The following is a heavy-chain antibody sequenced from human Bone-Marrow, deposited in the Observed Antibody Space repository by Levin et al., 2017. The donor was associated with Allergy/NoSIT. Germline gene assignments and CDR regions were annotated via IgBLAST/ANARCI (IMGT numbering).Heavy chain of an antibody. CDR1: GYSFTSYW. CDR3: ARAHGSGSPHACDI. D-gene: IGHD3-10*01. V-gene: IGHV5-51*01. J-gene: IGHJ3*02. CDR2: IYPGDPDT. Sequence: GGSLRLSCKGSGYSFTSYWIGWVRQMPGKGLEWMGIIYPGDPDTRYSPSFQGQVTISADKSISTAYLQWSSLKASDTAMYYCARAHGSGSPHACDIWGQGTMVTVSS.